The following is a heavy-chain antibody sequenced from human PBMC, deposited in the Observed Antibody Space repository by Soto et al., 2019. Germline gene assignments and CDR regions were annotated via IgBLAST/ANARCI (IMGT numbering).Heavy chain of an antibody. V-gene: IGHV3-23*01. CDR2: ISGSGGST. J-gene: IGHJ4*02. CDR3: AKERPPRITIFCLVIRPAPLDY. Sequence: EVQLLESGGGLVQPGGSLRLSCAASGFTFSSYAMSWVRQAPGKGLEWVSAISGSGGSTDYADSVKGRFTISRDNYKNTLYLQMNSLRAEDTAVYYCAKERPPRITIFCLVIRPAPLDYWGQGTLVTVSS. D-gene: IGHD3-9*01. CDR1: GFTFSSYA.